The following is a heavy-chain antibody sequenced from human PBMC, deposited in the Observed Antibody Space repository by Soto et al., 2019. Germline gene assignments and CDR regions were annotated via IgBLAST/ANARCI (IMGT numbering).Heavy chain of an antibody. J-gene: IGHJ3*01. V-gene: IGHV3-48*01. CDR3: ARGVVTATRSAFDL. D-gene: IGHD4-4*01. CDR2: ITGGGETL. Sequence: PGGSLRLSCEASGFTFSSYRISWVRQAPGKGLEWISYITGGGETLYADSVKGRFTISHDSAKKSLYLQMNSLRVDDTAVYYCARGVVTATRSAFDLWGQGTMVTVSS. CDR1: GFTFSSYR.